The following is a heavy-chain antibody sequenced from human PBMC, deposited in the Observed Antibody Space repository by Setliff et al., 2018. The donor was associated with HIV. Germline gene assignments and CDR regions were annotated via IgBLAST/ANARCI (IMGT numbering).Heavy chain of an antibody. V-gene: IGHV3-30-3*01. CDR2: ISYDGSNK. D-gene: IGHD6-19*01. CDR3: AKANAGSSGYEYFQH. CDR1: GFTFSNYA. J-gene: IGHJ1*01. Sequence: PGGSLRLSCAASGFTFSNYAMHWVRQAPGKGLEWVAVISYDGSNKYYADSVKGRFTISRDNSKNTLYLQMNSLRGEDTAVYYCAKANAGSSGYEYFQHWGQGTLVTVSS.